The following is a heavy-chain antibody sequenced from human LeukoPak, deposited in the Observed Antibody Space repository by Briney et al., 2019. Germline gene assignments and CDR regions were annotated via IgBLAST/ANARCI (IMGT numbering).Heavy chain of an antibody. J-gene: IGHJ4*02. Sequence: GGSLRLSCAASGFTFSSYVMHWVRQAPGKGLEWVAVIWYDGSNKYYADSVKGRFTISGDNSKKTLYLQMSSLRAEDTAVYYCARDGGIWYFDYWGQGTLVTVSS. CDR2: IWYDGSNK. D-gene: IGHD3-16*01. CDR1: GFTFSSYV. V-gene: IGHV3-33*01. CDR3: ARDGGIWYFDY.